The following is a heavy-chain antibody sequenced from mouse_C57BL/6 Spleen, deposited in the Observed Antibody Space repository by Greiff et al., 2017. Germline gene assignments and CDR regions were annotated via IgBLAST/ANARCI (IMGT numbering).Heavy chain of an antibody. CDR1: GFNINDDY. CDR3: TGRMFAY. Sequence: VQLQQSGAELVRPGASVKLSCTASGFNINDDYMHWVKQRPEQGLEWIGWLDPENGDPAYASKFQGTATITADPSSNTAYLQLSSLTSEDTAVYYCTGRMFAYWGQGTLVTVSA. V-gene: IGHV14-4*01. J-gene: IGHJ3*01. CDR2: LDPENGDP.